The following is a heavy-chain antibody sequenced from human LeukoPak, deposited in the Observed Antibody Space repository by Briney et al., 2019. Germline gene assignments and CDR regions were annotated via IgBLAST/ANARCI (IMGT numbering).Heavy chain of an antibody. CDR1: GGSFSGYY. Sequence: SETLSLTCAVYGGSFSGYYWSWIRQPPGKGLEWIGEINHSGSTNYNPSLKSRVTISVDTSKNQFSLKLSSVTAADTAVYYCAYSSSWYFWFDPWGQGTLVTVSS. J-gene: IGHJ5*02. D-gene: IGHD6-13*01. CDR3: AYSSSWYFWFDP. CDR2: INHSGST. V-gene: IGHV4-34*01.